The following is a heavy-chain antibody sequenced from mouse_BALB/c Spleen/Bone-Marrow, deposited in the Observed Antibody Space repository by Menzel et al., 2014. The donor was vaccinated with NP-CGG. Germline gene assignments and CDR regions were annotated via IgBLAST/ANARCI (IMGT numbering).Heavy chain of an antibody. V-gene: IGHV1-69*02. CDR2: IYPSDSYT. CDR1: GYTFTSYW. J-gene: IGHJ4*01. D-gene: IGHD2-2*01. Sequence: QVQLQQSGAELVRPGASVKLSCKASGYTFTSYWIHWVKQRPGQGLEWIGNIYPSDSYTNYNQKFKDKATLTVDKSSSTAYMQLSSPTTEDSAVYFCTRAGNYGYYYAMDYWGQGTSVTVSS. CDR3: TRAGNYGYYYAMDY.